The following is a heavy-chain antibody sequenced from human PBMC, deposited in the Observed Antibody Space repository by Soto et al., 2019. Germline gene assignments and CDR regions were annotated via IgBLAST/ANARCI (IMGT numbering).Heavy chain of an antibody. Sequence: SETLSLTCAVYGGSFSGYYWSWIRQPPGKGLEWIGEINHSGSTNYNPSLKSRVTISVDTSKNQFSLKLSSVTAADTAVYYCASRYYDFWSGQFYRMDVWGQGTTVTVSS. V-gene: IGHV4-34*01. D-gene: IGHD3-3*01. CDR3: ASRYYDFWSGQFYRMDV. J-gene: IGHJ6*02. CDR2: INHSGST. CDR1: GGSFSGYY.